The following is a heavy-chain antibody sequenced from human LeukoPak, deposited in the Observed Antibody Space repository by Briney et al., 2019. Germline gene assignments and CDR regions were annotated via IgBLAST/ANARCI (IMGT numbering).Heavy chain of an antibody. J-gene: IGHJ3*02. Sequence: VASLKVSCKASGYTFTSYYMHWVRHAPGQGLEWMGIINPSGGGTSYAQKFQGRVTMTRDTSTSTVYMELSSLRSEDTAVYYGAREAMSNQNHAFDIWGQGTMVTVSS. CDR2: INPSGGGT. D-gene: IGHD2-2*01. V-gene: IGHV1-46*01. CDR1: GYTFTSYY. CDR3: AREAMSNQNHAFDI.